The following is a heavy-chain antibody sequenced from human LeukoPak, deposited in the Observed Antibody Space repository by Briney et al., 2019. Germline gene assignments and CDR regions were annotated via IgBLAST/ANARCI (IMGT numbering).Heavy chain of an antibody. D-gene: IGHD6-13*01. CDR3: ARPQYSSSWRVFDP. V-gene: IGHV3-74*01. J-gene: IGHJ5*02. CDR1: GFTFSSYW. CDR2: INSDGSST. Sequence: GGSLRLSCAASGFTFSSYWMHWVRQAPGKGLVWVSRINSDGSSTSYADSVKGRFTISGDNAKNTLYLQMNSLRAEDTAVYYCARPQYSSSWRVFDPWGQGTLVTVSS.